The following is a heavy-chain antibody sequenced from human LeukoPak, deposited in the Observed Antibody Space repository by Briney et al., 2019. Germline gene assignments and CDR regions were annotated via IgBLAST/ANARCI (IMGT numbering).Heavy chain of an antibody. CDR1: GGTFSSYA. Sequence: GASVKVSCKASGGTFSSYAISLVRQAPGQGLEWMGGIIPIFGTANYAQKFQGRVTITADESTSTAYMELSSLRSEDTAVYYCARSPEPDYGGTLFDYWGQGTLVTVSS. CDR3: ARSPEPDYGGTLFDY. V-gene: IGHV1-69*13. CDR2: IIPIFGTA. D-gene: IGHD4-23*01. J-gene: IGHJ4*02.